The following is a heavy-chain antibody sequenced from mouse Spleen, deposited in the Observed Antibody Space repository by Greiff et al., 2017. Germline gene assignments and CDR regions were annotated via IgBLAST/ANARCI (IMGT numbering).Heavy chain of an antibody. CDR3: AGRPVRRAMDD. J-gene: IGHJ4*01. V-gene: IGHV5-15*01. CDR2: ISNLACSI. CDR1: GFTFSDYG. D-gene: IGHD2-13*01. Sequence: EVQLVESGGGLVKPGGSLKLSCAASGFTFSDYGMAWVRQAPGKGPEWVAFISNLACSIYYADTVTGRFTISRENAKNTLNLEMSSLRSEDTAMYDCAGRPVRRAMDDWGQGTSVTVSS.